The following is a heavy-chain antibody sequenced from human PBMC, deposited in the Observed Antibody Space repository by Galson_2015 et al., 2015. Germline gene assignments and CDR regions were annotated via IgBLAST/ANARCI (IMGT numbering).Heavy chain of an antibody. J-gene: IGHJ4*02. CDR3: ARAPMVQGVIITFLFDY. D-gene: IGHD3-10*01. V-gene: IGHV1-69*13. Sequence: VKVSCKASGGTFSSYAISWVRQAPGQGLEWMGGIVPIFGTANYAQKFQGRVTITADESTSTAYMELSSLRSEDTAVYYCARAPMVQGVIITFLFDYWGQGTLVTVSS. CDR1: GGTFSSYA. CDR2: IVPIFGTA.